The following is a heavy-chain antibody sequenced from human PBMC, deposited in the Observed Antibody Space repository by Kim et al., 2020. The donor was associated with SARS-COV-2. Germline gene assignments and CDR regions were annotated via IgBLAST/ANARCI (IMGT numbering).Heavy chain of an antibody. J-gene: IGHJ4*02. V-gene: IGHV1-69*01. D-gene: IGHD4-17*01. CDR3: ARGRGYGDYVDY. Sequence: NYAQKFQGRVTITADESTSTAYMELSSLRSEDTAVYYCARGRGYGDYVDYWGQGTLVTVSS.